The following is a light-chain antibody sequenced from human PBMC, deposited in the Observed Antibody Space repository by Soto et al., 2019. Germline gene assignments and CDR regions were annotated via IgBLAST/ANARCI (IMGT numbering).Light chain of an antibody. J-gene: IGLJ3*02. Sequence: QSVLTQPPSVSAAPGQKVTISCSGSSSNIGNNYVSWYQQLPGAAPKLLIYESNKRPSGIPDRFSGSKSGTSATLGITGLQTGDEADYYCATWDDSLSAVVFGGGTKLTVL. CDR3: ATWDDSLSAVV. V-gene: IGLV1-51*02. CDR2: ESN. CDR1: SSNIGNNY.